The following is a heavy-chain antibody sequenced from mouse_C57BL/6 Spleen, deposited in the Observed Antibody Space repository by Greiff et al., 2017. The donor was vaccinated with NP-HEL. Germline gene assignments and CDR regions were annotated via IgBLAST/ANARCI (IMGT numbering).Heavy chain of an antibody. J-gene: IGHJ2*01. Sequence: VQLKESGPELVKPGASVKISCKASGYSFTGYYMNWVQQSPEKSLEWIGEINPSTGGTTYNQKFKAKATLTVDKSSSTAYMQLKSLTSEDSAVYYCARGFPFDYWGQGTTLTVSS. CDR2: INPSTGGT. CDR3: ARGFPFDY. V-gene: IGHV1-42*01. CDR1: GYSFTGYY.